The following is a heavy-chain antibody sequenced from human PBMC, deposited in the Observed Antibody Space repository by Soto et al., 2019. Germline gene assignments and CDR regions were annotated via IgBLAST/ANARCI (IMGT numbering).Heavy chain of an antibody. CDR2: ISAYNGKT. D-gene: IGHD1-26*01. CDR3: ARDLGGSYYAPVDY. Sequence: QVQLVQSGAEVKKPGASVKVSCKASGYTFPSYGISWVRQAPGQGLEWMGGISAYNGKTKYAQKLKGRITLTTDTSTSTAYMELRSLRSDDTAVYYCARDLGGSYYAPVDYWGQGTLVTVSS. J-gene: IGHJ4*02. CDR1: GYTFPSYG. V-gene: IGHV1-18*01.